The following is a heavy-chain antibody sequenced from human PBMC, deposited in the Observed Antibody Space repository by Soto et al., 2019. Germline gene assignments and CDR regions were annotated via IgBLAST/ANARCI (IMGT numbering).Heavy chain of an antibody. D-gene: IGHD6-13*01. CDR3: ARLEQQLVLA. CDR2: IYYSGST. J-gene: IGHJ5*02. CDR1: GGSISSSSYY. Sequence: SETLSLTCTVSGGSISSSSYYWGWIRQPPGKGLEWIGSIYYSGSTYYNPSLKSRVTISVDTSKNQFSLKLSSVTAADTAVYYCARLEQQLVLAWGQGTLVTASS. V-gene: IGHV4-39*01.